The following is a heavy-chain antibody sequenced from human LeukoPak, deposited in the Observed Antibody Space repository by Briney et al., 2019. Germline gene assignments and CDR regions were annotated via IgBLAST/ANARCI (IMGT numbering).Heavy chain of an antibody. D-gene: IGHD3-22*01. V-gene: IGHV3-48*03. CDR3: ARDLLNYYDSSGYYTYYYGTDV. Sequence: GGSLRPSCAASGFTFSSYEMNWVRQAPGKGLEWVSYISSSGSTIYYADSVKGRFTISRDNAKNSLYLQMNSLRAEDTAVYYCARDLLNYYDSSGYYTYYYGTDVWGQGTTVTVSS. CDR1: GFTFSSYE. CDR2: ISSSGSTI. J-gene: IGHJ6*02.